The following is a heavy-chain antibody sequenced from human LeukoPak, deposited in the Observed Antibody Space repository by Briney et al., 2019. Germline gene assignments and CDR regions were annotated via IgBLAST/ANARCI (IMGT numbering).Heavy chain of an antibody. Sequence: SETLSLTCTVSGGSISSSSYYWSWTRQPPGKGREWIGSIYYSGSTYYNPSLKSRVTISVDTSKNQFSLKLSSVTAADTAVYYCARRPAVPAMVTSWGQGTLVTVSS. CDR2: IYYSGST. V-gene: IGHV4-39*01. CDR1: GGSISSSSYY. J-gene: IGHJ5*02. CDR3: ARRPAVPAMVTS. D-gene: IGHD5-18*01.